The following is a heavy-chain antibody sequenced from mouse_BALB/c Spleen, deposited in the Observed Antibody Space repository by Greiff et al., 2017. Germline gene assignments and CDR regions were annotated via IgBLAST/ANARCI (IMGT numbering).Heavy chain of an antibody. Sequence: EVKVVESGGGLVKPGGSLKLSCAASGFTFSSYAMSWVRQSPEKRLEWVAEISSGGSYTYYPDTVTGRFTISRDNAKNTLYLEMSSLRSEDTAMYYCARVRRGFAYWGQGTLVTVSA. J-gene: IGHJ3*01. D-gene: IGHD2-12*01. V-gene: IGHV5-9-4*01. CDR1: GFTFSSYA. CDR2: ISSGGSYT. CDR3: ARVRRGFAY.